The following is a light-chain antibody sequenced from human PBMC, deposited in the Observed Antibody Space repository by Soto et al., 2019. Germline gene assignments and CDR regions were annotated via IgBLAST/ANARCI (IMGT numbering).Light chain of an antibody. CDR2: GAS. CDR1: QTVSRY. Sequence: IVLTQSPATLSLSPGERATLSCRASQTVSRYLAWYQQKPGQAPRLLIYGASSRATGIPDRFSGSGSGTDFTLTISRLEPEDFAVYYCQQYGSSPWTFGQGTKVDIK. J-gene: IGKJ1*01. V-gene: IGKV3-20*01. CDR3: QQYGSSPWT.